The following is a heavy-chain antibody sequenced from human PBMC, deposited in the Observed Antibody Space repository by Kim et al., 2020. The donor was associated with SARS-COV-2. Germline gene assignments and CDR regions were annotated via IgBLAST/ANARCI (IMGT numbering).Heavy chain of an antibody. CDR2: IYYSGST. Sequence: SETLSLTCTVSGGSISSGGYYWSWIRQHPGKGLEWIGYIYYSGSTYYNPSLKSRVTISVDTSKNQFSLKLSSVTAADTAVYYCATGVEMATLFFDYWGQGTLVTVSS. D-gene: IGHD5-12*01. CDR1: GGSISSGGYY. V-gene: IGHV4-31*03. J-gene: IGHJ4*02. CDR3: ATGVEMATLFFDY.